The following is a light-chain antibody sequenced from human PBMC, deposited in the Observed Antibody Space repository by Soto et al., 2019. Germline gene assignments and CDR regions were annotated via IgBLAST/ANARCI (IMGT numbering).Light chain of an antibody. J-gene: IGKJ1*01. CDR1: QSVSSK. Sequence: EIVMTQSPATRSLSPGQRAALSCRASQSVSSKLAWYQQRPGQAPRLLIYSASTRATGIPARFSGSGSGTKFTLTISSLQSEDFAVYYCHQYNHWLTWTFGQGTKVDIK. CDR3: HQYNHWLTWT. CDR2: SAS. V-gene: IGKV3-15*01.